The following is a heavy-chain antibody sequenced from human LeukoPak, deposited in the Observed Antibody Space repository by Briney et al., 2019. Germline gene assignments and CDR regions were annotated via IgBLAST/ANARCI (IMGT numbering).Heavy chain of an antibody. Sequence: GASVKVSCKASGGTFSTYAFSWVRQAPGQGLEWMGGIIPMFGTANYAQKFQGRVTITADESTSTAYMELSSLRSEDTAMYYCARVFVMVRGVIRYYYMDVWGKGTTVTISS. V-gene: IGHV1-69*13. CDR1: GGTFSTYA. J-gene: IGHJ6*03. D-gene: IGHD3-10*01. CDR3: ARVFVMVRGVIRYYYMDV. CDR2: IIPMFGTA.